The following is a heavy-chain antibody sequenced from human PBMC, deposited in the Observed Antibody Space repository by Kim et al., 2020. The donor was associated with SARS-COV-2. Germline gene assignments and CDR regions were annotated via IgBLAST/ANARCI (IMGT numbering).Heavy chain of an antibody. CDR3: ARGRYYGSGSYSFDP. Sequence: GGSLRLSCAASGFTFSSYDMHWVRQATGKGLEWVSAIGTAGDTYYPGSVKGRFTISRENAKNSLYLQMNSLRAGDTAVYYCARGRYYGSGSYSFDPWGQGTLVTVSS. CDR1: GFTFSSYD. D-gene: IGHD3-10*01. J-gene: IGHJ5*02. V-gene: IGHV3-13*01. CDR2: IGTAGDT.